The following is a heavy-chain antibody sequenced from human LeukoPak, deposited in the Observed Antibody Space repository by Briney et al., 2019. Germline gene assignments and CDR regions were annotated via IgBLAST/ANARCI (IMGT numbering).Heavy chain of an antibody. CDR3: ASMPSTEIYYFYYMDV. Sequence: RPGGSLRLSCADSRFTFSSYTMNWVRQAPGKGLEWVSGISANAVSTYYAYSVKGRFTISRDNSKNTLYLHMDRLGTEDTAVYYCASMPSTEIYYFYYMDVWGKGTTVTVSS. V-gene: IGHV3-23*01. CDR1: RFTFSSYT. D-gene: IGHD2-2*01. J-gene: IGHJ6*03. CDR2: ISANAVST.